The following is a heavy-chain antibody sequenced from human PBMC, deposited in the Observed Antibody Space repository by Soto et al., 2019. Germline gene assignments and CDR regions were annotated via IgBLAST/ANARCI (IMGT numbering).Heavy chain of an antibody. CDR3: AKDRMYSSGWYVFDC. CDR1: GCTIINFA. J-gene: IGHJ4*02. D-gene: IGHD6-19*01. Sequence: GGSLRLSWAASGCTIINFAMSWVSQAQGKGLEWVSGLSGSGGSTYYADSVKGRFTISRDNSKNTLYLHMNSLRAEDTAVYYCAKDRMYSSGWYVFDCWGQGTLVTVSS. V-gene: IGHV3-23*01. CDR2: LSGSGGST.